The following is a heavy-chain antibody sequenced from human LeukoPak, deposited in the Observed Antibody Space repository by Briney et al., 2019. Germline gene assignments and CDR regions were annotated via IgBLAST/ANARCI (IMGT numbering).Heavy chain of an antibody. CDR1: GFTFSSYG. D-gene: IGHD3-9*01. CDR2: ISYDGRNK. CDR3: ANPMEARYFDWLSPKN. Sequence: PGGSLRLSCAASGFTFSSYGMHWVRQAPGKGLEWVAVISYDGRNKYYADSVMGRFTISRDDSKNTLYMQLNSLRAEDRAVYYWANPMEARYFDWLSPKNWGQGTLVTVSS. V-gene: IGHV3-30*18. J-gene: IGHJ4*02.